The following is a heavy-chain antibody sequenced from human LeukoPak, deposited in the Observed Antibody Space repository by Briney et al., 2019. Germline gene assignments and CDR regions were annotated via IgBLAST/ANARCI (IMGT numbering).Heavy chain of an antibody. CDR2: IDWDDDK. Sequence: SGPALVKPTQTLTLTCTFFGFSLSTSGMCVSWIRQPPGKALEWLALIDWDDDKYYSTSLKTRLTISKDTSKNQVVLTMTNMDPVDTATYYCVLSLMGYWFSFGPWGQGTLVTVSS. J-gene: IGHJ5*02. D-gene: IGHD3-22*01. CDR1: GFSLSTSGMC. V-gene: IGHV2-70*01. CDR3: VLSLMGYWFSFGP.